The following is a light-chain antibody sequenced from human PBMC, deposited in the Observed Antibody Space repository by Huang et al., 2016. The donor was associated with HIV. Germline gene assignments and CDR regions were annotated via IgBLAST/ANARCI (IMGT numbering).Light chain of an antibody. CDR1: QSISSY. J-gene: IGKJ2*01. Sequence: DLQMTQSPSSLSASVGDRVTITCRASQSISSYLNWYQQKPGKAPKLLIYAASSLQSGDPSRFSGSGSGTDFTLTISSLQPEDFATYYCQQSYNTPYTFGQGTRLEIK. CDR3: QQSYNTPYT. V-gene: IGKV1-39*01. CDR2: AAS.